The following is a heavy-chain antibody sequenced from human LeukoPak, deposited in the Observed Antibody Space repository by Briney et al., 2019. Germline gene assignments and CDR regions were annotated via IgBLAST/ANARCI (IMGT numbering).Heavy chain of an antibody. CDR2: INPSGGST. CDR1: GYTFSSYY. V-gene: IGHV1-46*01. CDR3: ASAFAAYYDTSGYYFAY. D-gene: IGHD3-22*01. Sequence: ASVKVSCKASGYTFSSYYMHWVRQAPGQGLEWMGIINPSGGSTSYAQKFQGRVTMTRDTATSTVYMELSSLRSEDTAAYYSASAFAAYYDTSGYYFAYWGQGTLVTVSS. J-gene: IGHJ4*02.